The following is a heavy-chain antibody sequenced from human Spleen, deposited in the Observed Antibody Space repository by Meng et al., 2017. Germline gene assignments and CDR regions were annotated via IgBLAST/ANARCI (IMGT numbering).Heavy chain of an antibody. J-gene: IGHJ6*02. Sequence: GSLRLSCAASGGAISKYYWSWIRQPPGKGLEWIGYIYYSGRTNSKPSLRSRLTMSLDTSKEQFSLKLRSVTAADTAVYYCARGGYYDVLVGYYNDYYYQGMDVWGQGTTVTVSS. D-gene: IGHD3-9*01. CDR2: IYYSGRT. V-gene: IGHV4-59*01. CDR3: ARGGYYDVLVGYYNDYYYQGMDV. CDR1: GGAISKYY.